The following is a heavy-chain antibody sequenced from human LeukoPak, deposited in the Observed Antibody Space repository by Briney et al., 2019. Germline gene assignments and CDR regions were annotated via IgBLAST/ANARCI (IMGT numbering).Heavy chain of an antibody. Sequence: GGSLRLSCAASGFTFSAYDMSWVRQAPGKGLEWVSSIGSRSNNIYYAGSVTGRFTISRDSAKNSLYLQMNSLRAEDTAVYYCARDLNGGRDYVFPVDYWGQGTLVTVSS. D-gene: IGHD3-16*01. CDR1: GFTFSAYD. V-gene: IGHV3-21*01. CDR2: IGSRSNNI. CDR3: ARDLNGGRDYVFPVDY. J-gene: IGHJ4*02.